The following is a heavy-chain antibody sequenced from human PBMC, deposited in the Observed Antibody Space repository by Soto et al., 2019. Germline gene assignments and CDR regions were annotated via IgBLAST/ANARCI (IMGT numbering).Heavy chain of an antibody. D-gene: IGHD1-26*01. CDR3: ARSGLGHDAFDI. V-gene: IGHV4-59*01. J-gene: IGHJ3*02. Sequence: SETLSLTCTVSGGSISSYYWSWIRQPPGKGLEWIGYIYYSGSTNYNPSLKSRVTISVDTSKNQFSLKLSSVTAADTAVYYCARSGLGHDAFDIWGQGTMVTVSS. CDR1: GGSISSYY. CDR2: IYYSGST.